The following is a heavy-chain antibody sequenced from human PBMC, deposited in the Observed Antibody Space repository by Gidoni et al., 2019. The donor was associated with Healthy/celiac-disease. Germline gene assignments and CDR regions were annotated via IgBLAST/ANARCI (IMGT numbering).Heavy chain of an antibody. CDR1: GFTFSSYA. V-gene: IGHV3-30*04. CDR3: ARDTVGATTDATHFDY. Sequence: QVQLVESGGGVVQPGRSLRLSCAASGFTFSSYAMHWVRQAPGKGLEWVAVISYDGRNKYYADSVKGRFTISRDNSKNTLYLQMNSLRAEDTAVYYCARDTVGATTDATHFDYWGQGTLVTVSS. CDR2: ISYDGRNK. J-gene: IGHJ4*02. D-gene: IGHD1-26*01.